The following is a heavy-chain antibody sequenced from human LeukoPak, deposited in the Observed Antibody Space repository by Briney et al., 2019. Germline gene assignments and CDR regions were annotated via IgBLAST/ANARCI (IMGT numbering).Heavy chain of an antibody. CDR2: IYYSGST. D-gene: IGHD3-22*01. J-gene: IGHJ5*02. Sequence: SATLSLTCTVSGGSISSYYWSWIRQPPGKGLEWIGYIYYSGSTNYNPSLKSRVTISVDTSKNQFSLKLSSVTAADTAVFYCARRRSDSSGYYYWFDPWGQGTLVTVSS. CDR3: ARRRSDSSGYYYWFDP. V-gene: IGHV4-59*01. CDR1: GGSISSYY.